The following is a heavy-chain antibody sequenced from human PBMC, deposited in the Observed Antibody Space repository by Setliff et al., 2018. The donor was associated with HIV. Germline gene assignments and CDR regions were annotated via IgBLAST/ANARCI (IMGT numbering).Heavy chain of an antibody. Sequence: SETLSLTCAVHGGSFTTYHWSWIRQPPGKGLEWIAEINYKGGSNFNPSLRSRVTMFLDRTRNEFSLNIRSATAADTAVYHCARDRGTGWYGYFQYWGQGSQVTVSS. D-gene: IGHD6-19*01. J-gene: IGHJ1*01. CDR2: INYKGGS. CDR1: GGSFTTYH. CDR3: ARDRGTGWYGYFQY. V-gene: IGHV4-34*01.